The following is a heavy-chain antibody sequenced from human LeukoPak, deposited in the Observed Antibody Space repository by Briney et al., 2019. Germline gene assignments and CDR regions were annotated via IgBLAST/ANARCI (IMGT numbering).Heavy chain of an antibody. J-gene: IGHJ4*02. CDR3: ARHNSGPIDY. V-gene: IGHV1-69*06. D-gene: IGHD5-12*01. Sequence: VASVKVSCKASGGTFSSYAISWVRQAPGQGLEWMGGIIPIFGTANNAQKFQGRVTVTADKSTSTAYMELSSLRSEDTAVYYCARHNSGPIDYWGQGTLVTVSS. CDR1: GGTFSSYA. CDR2: IIPIFGTA.